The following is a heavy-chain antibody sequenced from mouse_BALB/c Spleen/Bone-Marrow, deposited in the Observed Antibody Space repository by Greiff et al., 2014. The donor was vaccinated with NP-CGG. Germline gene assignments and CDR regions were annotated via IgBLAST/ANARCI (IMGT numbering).Heavy chain of an antibody. Sequence: VQLQQSGPELVKPGASMKISCKVSGYSFTGYTMNWVKQSHGKSLEWIGLINPYNGGTSYNQKFKGKATLTVDKSSSTAYMELLSLTSEDSAVYYCARDYYGSSYGFAYWGQGTLVTVSA. CDR3: ARDYYGSSYGFAY. V-gene: IGHV1-18*01. CDR2: INPYNGGT. CDR1: GYSFTGYT. D-gene: IGHD1-1*01. J-gene: IGHJ3*01.